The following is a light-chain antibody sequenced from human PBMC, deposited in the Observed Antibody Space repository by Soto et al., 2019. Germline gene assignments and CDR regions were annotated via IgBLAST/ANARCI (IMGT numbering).Light chain of an antibody. CDR1: QSISSW. CDR2: DAS. Sequence: DIQMTQSPSTLSASVGDRVTITCRASQSISSWLAWYQQKPGKAPKLLIYDASSLESGVPSRFSGSGSRTDFTLTISSLQPEDFGTYYCQQAISFPITFGQGTRLEIK. CDR3: QQAISFPIT. J-gene: IGKJ5*01. V-gene: IGKV1-5*01.